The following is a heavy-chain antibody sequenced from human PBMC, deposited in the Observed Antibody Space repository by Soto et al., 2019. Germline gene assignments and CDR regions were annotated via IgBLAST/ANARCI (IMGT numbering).Heavy chain of an antibody. CDR2: SSNSGTFA. J-gene: IGHJ4*02. Sequence: QVHLVESGGGLVKPGGSLRLYCAASGFTFSDYYMSWVRQAPGRGLEWISYSSNSGTFARYATSVKGRFSISRDNANNSLYLEMNSLRVEDTAVYYCARSGDNFNVLDYWGQGTPVTVSS. D-gene: IGHD1-1*01. CDR1: GFTFSDYY. V-gene: IGHV3-11*06. CDR3: ARSGDNFNVLDY.